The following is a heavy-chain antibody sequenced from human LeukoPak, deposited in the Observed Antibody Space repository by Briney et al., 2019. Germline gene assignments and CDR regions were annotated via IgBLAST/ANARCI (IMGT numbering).Heavy chain of an antibody. D-gene: IGHD3-10*01. J-gene: IGHJ4*02. CDR3: STDSGRSYFYFDF. Sequence: ASVNVSCKISGFDLSVLSIHWMRQAPGKGLEWVGGIRPETGEPIFAQKFRGRVTITEDTFTDTGYLELRGLTSEDTAVYYCSTDSGRSYFYFDFWGQGTLVTVSS. CDR1: GFDLSVLS. V-gene: IGHV1-24*01. CDR2: IRPETGEP.